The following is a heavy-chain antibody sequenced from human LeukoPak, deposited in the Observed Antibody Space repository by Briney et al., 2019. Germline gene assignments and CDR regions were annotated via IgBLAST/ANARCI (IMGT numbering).Heavy chain of an antibody. CDR2: ISYDGSNK. V-gene: IGHV3-30*04. J-gene: IGHJ4*02. Sequence: GGSLRLSCAASGFTFSSYAMHWVRQAPGKGLEWVAVISYDGSNKYYADSVKSRFTISRDNSKNTLYLQMNSLRAEDTAVYYCARDLVTAILDYWGQGTLVTVSS. CDR1: GFTFSSYA. D-gene: IGHD2-21*02. CDR3: ARDLVTAILDY.